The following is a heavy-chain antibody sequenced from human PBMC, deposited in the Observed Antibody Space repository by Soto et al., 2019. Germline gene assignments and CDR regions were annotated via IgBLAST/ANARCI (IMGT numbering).Heavy chain of an antibody. Sequence: QVQLVQSGAEVKKPGASVKVSCKASGYTFTSYGISWVRQAPGQGLEWMGWISAYNGNTNYAQKLQGRVTMTTDTSTSTAYMELRSLRSDATAVYYCARAPKRITMIVVVQGGEYFDLWGRGTLVTVSS. CDR1: GYTFTSYG. V-gene: IGHV1-18*04. J-gene: IGHJ2*01. D-gene: IGHD3-22*01. CDR2: ISAYNGNT. CDR3: ARAPKRITMIVVVQGGEYFDL.